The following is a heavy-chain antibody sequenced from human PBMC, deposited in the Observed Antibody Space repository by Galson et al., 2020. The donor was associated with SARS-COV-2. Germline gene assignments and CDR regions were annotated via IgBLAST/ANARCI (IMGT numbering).Heavy chain of an antibody. CDR2: IKSDGSIL. V-gene: IGHV3-74*01. CDR3: AGALAI. CDR1: GFALSNYW. J-gene: IGHJ4*02. Sequence: GESPKISCAASGFALSNYWMHWVRQTPGQGLEWVSRIKSDGSILTYADSVKGRFTISRDNAKNTLYLQMNSLRSEDTALYYCAGALAIWGQGLLVTVSS.